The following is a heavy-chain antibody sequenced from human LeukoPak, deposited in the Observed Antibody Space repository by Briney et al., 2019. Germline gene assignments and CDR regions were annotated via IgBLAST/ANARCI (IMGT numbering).Heavy chain of an antibody. V-gene: IGHV4-59*01. Sequence: SETLSLTCGVYNGSFNGYYWTWIRQPPGKGLEWIGYIYYSGSTNYNPSLKSRVTISVDTSKNQFSLKLSSVTAADTAVYYCARVYSSGWYNWFDPWGQGTLVTVSS. D-gene: IGHD6-19*01. CDR1: NGSFNGYY. J-gene: IGHJ5*02. CDR2: IYYSGST. CDR3: ARVYSSGWYNWFDP.